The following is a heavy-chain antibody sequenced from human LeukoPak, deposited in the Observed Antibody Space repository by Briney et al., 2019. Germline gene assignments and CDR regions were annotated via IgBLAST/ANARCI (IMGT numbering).Heavy chain of an antibody. Sequence: GESLKISCKGSGYSFTRYWIGWVRQMPGKGLEWMGIIYPGDSDTRYSPSFQGQVTISADKYISTAYVQWSSLKASDTAMYYCARSAPYYDSSGYYLENFDYWGQGTLVTVSS. V-gene: IGHV5-51*01. CDR3: ARSAPYYDSSGYYLENFDY. CDR2: IYPGDSDT. D-gene: IGHD3-22*01. CDR1: GYSFTRYW. J-gene: IGHJ4*02.